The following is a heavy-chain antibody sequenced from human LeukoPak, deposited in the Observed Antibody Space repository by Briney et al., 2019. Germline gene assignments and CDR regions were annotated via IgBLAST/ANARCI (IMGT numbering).Heavy chain of an antibody. Sequence: SSETLSLTCTVSGGSLSTYYWGWIRQPPGKGLEWIGSIYYSGSTYYNPSLKSRVTISVDTSKNQFSLKLSSVTAADTAVYYCARQLGDSSSFDYWGQGTLVTVSS. CDR3: ARQLGDSSSFDY. CDR2: IYYSGST. CDR1: GGSLSTYY. V-gene: IGHV4-39*01. J-gene: IGHJ4*02. D-gene: IGHD6-13*01.